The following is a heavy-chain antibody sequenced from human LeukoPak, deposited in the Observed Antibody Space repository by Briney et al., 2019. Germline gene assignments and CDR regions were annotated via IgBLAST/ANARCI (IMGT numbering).Heavy chain of an antibody. V-gene: IGHV3-74*03. Sequence: GGSLRLSCVASGFTFSSYTVNWVRQAPGKGLEWISRLYSDGRSLTYADSVMGRFTISRDNAKNMLYLQMNSLRAEDTAVYYCARGRGLGELAVASFDSWGQGILVTVSS. J-gene: IGHJ4*02. CDR1: GFTFSSYT. D-gene: IGHD6-19*01. CDR2: LYSDGRSL. CDR3: ARGRGLGELAVASFDS.